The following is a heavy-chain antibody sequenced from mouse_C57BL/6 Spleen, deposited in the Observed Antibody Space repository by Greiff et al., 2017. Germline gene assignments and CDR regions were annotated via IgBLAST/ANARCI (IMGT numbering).Heavy chain of an antibody. V-gene: IGHV7-1*01. CDR3: ARDAPDYYGNYLSYGYFDV. D-gene: IGHD2-1*01. CDR2: SRNKANDYTT. J-gene: IGHJ1*03. CDR1: GFTFSDFY. Sequence: EVKLMESGGGLVQSGRSLRLSCATSGFTFSDFYMEWVRQAPGKGLEWIAASRNKANDYTTEYSASVKGRFIVSRDTSQSILYLQMNALRAEDTAIYYCARDAPDYYGNYLSYGYFDVWGTGTTVTVSS.